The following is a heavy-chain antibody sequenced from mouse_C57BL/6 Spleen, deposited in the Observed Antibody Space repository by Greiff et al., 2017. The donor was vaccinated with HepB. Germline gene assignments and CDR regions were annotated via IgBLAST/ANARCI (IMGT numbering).Heavy chain of an antibody. Sequence: VQLQQSGPELVKPGASVKISCKASGYTFTDYYMNWVKQSHGKSLEWIGDINPNNGGTSYNQKFKGKATLTVDKSSSTAYMELRSLTSEDSAVYYCARSFITTVVAKAMDYWGQGTSVTVSS. CDR2: INPNNGGT. V-gene: IGHV1-26*01. CDR1: GYTFTDYY. D-gene: IGHD1-1*01. CDR3: ARSFITTVVAKAMDY. J-gene: IGHJ4*01.